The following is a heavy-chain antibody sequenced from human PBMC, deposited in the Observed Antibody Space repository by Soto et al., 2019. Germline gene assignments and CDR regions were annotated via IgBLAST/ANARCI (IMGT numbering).Heavy chain of an antibody. CDR1: GFTFSTYA. Sequence: EVELLESGGGLVQPEGSLSLSCAASGFTFSTYAMGWVRQAPGKGLEWVSVVSSGGGTHYADSVKGRFTVSSDNSNNTLSLQMNSLRADDTAVYYCAKSRSAGGHFDYWCQGDLVTVSS. D-gene: IGHD2-15*01. V-gene: IGHV3-23*01. CDR3: AKSRSAGGHFDY. J-gene: IGHJ4*02. CDR2: VSSGGGT.